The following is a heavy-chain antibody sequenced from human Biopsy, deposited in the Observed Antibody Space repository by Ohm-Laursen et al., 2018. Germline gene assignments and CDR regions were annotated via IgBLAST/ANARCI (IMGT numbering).Heavy chain of an antibody. V-gene: IGHV4-61*01. Sequence: SDTLSLTCTVSGVSINGGRYYWSWIRQPPGKGLEWIGHIYYSVMTNYNPSLQSRVSISVDTSRNQVSLTLSSVTAADTAVYYCARDSGILNYGNFKYYHYYGMDVWGQGTKVTVSS. CDR2: IYYSVMT. CDR3: ARDSGILNYGNFKYYHYYGMDV. J-gene: IGHJ6*02. CDR1: GVSINGGRYY. D-gene: IGHD4-11*01.